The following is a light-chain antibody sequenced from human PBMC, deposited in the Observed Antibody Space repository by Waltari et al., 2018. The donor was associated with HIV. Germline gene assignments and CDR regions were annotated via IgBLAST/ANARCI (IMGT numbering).Light chain of an antibody. CDR2: ANT. CDR1: SSTIGTGSD. Sequence: QSALTQPPSVSGAPWQRVTISCTGPSSTIGTGSDVHWYQQLPGTAPKLLIYANTNRPSGVPDRFSGSKSGTSASLAITGLQAEDEADYYCQSYDSRLSGSVFGGGTKLTVL. CDR3: QSYDSRLSGSV. V-gene: IGLV1-40*01. J-gene: IGLJ3*02.